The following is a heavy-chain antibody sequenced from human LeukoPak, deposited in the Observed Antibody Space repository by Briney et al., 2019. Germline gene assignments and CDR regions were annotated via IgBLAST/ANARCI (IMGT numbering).Heavy chain of an antibody. CDR1: GYTFTSYD. D-gene: IGHD3-22*01. V-gene: IGHV1-8*01. Sequence: ASVKVSCKASGYTFTSYDINWVRQATGQGLEWMGWMNPNSGNTGYAQKFQGRVTMTRNTSISTAYMELSSLRSEDTAVYYCARGRGDYYDPGFDYWGRGTLVTVSS. CDR2: MNPNSGNT. J-gene: IGHJ4*02. CDR3: ARGRGDYYDPGFDY.